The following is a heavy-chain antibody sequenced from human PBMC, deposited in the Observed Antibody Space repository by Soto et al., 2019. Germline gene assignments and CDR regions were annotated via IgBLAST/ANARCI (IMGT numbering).Heavy chain of an antibody. CDR2: IYYSGST. CDR3: ARHLGEGYFDY. CDR1: GDSISSSTYF. V-gene: IGHV4-39*01. J-gene: IGHJ4*02. Sequence: QLQLQESGPGLVKPSETLSLTCTVSGDSISSSTYFWGWVRQPPGKGLEWIGSIYYSGSTYYNPSLQSRGPISVDTSKNHFSLKLSSVTAADTAVYYCARHLGEGYFDYWGQGTLVTVSS.